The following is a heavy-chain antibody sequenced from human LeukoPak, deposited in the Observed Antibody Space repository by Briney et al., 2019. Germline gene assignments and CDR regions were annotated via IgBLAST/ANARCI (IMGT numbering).Heavy chain of an antibody. Sequence: SETLSLTCSVFGDSVSGYYWSWIRQPPGKGLEWIGYVYQTGHTHYSPSLKSRVTVSLDTSRNKVSLRVSSVTAADTAVYYCARHRFGHLFDSWGQGILVVVSS. CDR2: VYQTGHT. D-gene: IGHD3-16*01. CDR1: GDSVSGYY. CDR3: ARHRFGHLFDS. V-gene: IGHV4-59*02. J-gene: IGHJ4*02.